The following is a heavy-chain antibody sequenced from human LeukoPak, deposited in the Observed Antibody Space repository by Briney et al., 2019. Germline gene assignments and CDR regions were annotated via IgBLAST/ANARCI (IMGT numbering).Heavy chain of an antibody. Sequence: SETLSLTCTVSGRPISSGRYYWSWIRQHPGNGLEGIGYIYYSGSTYYNPSLKSRVTISVDTSKNQFSLKLSSVTAADTAVYYCAGGQQLVPYYFDYWGQGTLVTVSS. J-gene: IGHJ4*02. CDR2: IYYSGST. CDR3: AGGQQLVPYYFDY. D-gene: IGHD6-13*01. CDR1: GRPISSGRYY. V-gene: IGHV4-31*03.